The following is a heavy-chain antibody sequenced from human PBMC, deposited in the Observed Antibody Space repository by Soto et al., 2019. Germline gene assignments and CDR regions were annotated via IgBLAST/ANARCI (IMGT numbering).Heavy chain of an antibody. V-gene: IGHV3-9*01. CDR1: GFPFDDYA. Sequence: EVQLVESGGGLVQPGRSLRLSCAASGFPFDDYAMHWVRQAPGKGLEWVSGISWNSGSIGYADSVKGRFTISRDNAKNSMYLQMNSLRAEDTALYYCAKDIGYDFWSGSLGMDVWGQGTTVTVSS. J-gene: IGHJ6*02. D-gene: IGHD3-3*01. CDR3: AKDIGYDFWSGSLGMDV. CDR2: ISWNSGSI.